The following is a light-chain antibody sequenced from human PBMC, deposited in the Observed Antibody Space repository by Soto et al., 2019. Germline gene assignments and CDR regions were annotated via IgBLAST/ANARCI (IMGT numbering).Light chain of an antibody. Sequence: EIVMTQSPATLSVSPGERATLSCRASQSVSTNLAWYQQKPGQARRLLVYGASTRATGIPARFSGSGSGTEFTLTISSLQSEDFAVYYCQQYHNWPPYTFGQGTKLEIK. J-gene: IGKJ2*01. CDR3: QQYHNWPPYT. V-gene: IGKV3-15*01. CDR2: GAS. CDR1: QSVSTN.